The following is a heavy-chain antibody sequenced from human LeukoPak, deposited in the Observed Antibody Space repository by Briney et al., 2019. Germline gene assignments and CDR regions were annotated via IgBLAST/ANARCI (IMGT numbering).Heavy chain of an antibody. J-gene: IGHJ5*01. CDR2: VYHSGST. Sequence: SETLSLTCSVSGDDISSSNWWTWVRQPPQKGLEWIGEVYHSGSTNYNPSLKNRIYMSVDKSQNRFSLRLTSVTAADTAVYFCARVSGSGLYFKSFDSWGQGTLVIVSS. V-gene: IGHV4-4*02. CDR3: ARVSGSGLYFKSFDS. CDR1: GDDISSSNW. D-gene: IGHD3-10*01.